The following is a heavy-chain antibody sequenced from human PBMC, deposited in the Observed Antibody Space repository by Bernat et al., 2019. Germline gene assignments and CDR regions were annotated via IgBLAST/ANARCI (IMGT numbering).Heavy chain of an antibody. Sequence: QVQLVESGGGLVKPGGSLRLSCAASGFTFSDYYMSWIRQAPGKGLEWVSYISSSSSYTNYADSVKGRFTISRDNAKNSLYLKMNSLRAEDTAVYYCARVSMGIAVETYNWFDPWGQGTLVTVSS. J-gene: IGHJ5*02. CDR3: ARVSMGIAVETYNWFDP. CDR2: ISSSSSYT. V-gene: IGHV3-11*06. CDR1: GFTFSDYY. D-gene: IGHD6-19*01.